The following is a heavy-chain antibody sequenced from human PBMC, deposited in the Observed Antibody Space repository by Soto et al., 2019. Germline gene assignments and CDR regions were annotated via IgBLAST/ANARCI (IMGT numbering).Heavy chain of an antibody. Sequence: QVQLVQSGAEVKKPGSSVKVSCKASGGTFSSYAISWVRQAPGQGLEWMGGIIPIFGTANYAQKFQGRVTITADKSTSTAYMELSSLRSEDTAVYYCARDIFDSSGYYLTWFDTWGQGTLVTVSS. CDR3: ARDIFDSSGYYLTWFDT. CDR1: GGTFSSYA. J-gene: IGHJ5*02. D-gene: IGHD3-22*01. V-gene: IGHV1-69*06. CDR2: IIPIFGTA.